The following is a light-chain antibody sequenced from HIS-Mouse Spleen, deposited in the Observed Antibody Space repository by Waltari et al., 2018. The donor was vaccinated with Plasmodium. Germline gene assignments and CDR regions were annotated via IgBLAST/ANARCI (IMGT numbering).Light chain of an antibody. CDR2: EDS. Sequence: SYELPQPPSVSVSPGQTARITCSGDALPTKYAYWYQQKSGQAPVLFIYEDSKRPSGIPEGFSGSSSGTMATLTISGGQGEDEADYYCYSTDSSGNHRVFGGGTKLTVL. CDR1: ALPTKY. V-gene: IGLV3-10*01. CDR3: YSTDSSGNHRV. J-gene: IGLJ3*02.